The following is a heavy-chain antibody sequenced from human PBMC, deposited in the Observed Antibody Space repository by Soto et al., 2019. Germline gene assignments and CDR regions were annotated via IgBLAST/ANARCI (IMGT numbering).Heavy chain of an antibody. D-gene: IGHD3-9*01. CDR1: GFTFSSYA. Sequence: PGGSLRLSCASSGFTFSSYAMSLVRQAPGKGLEWVSAISGSGGSTYYADSVKGRFTISRDNSKNTLYLQMNSLRAEDTAVYYCAKDLRPSKLRYFESTNWFDPWGQGTLVTVSS. V-gene: IGHV3-23*01. J-gene: IGHJ5*02. CDR3: AKDLRPSKLRYFESTNWFDP. CDR2: ISGSGGST.